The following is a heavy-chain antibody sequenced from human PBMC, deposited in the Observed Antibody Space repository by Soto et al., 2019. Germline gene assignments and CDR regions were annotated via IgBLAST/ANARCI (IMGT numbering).Heavy chain of an antibody. D-gene: IGHD3-22*01. CDR2: IIPIFGTA. J-gene: IGHJ4*02. Sequence: SVKVSCKASGGTFSSYAISWVRQAPGQGLEWMGGIIPIFGTANYAQKFQGRVTITADESTSTAYMELSSLRSEDTAVYYCARVRKGYYDSSGYYDYWGQGTPVTVYS. CDR1: GGTFSSYA. V-gene: IGHV1-69*13. CDR3: ARVRKGYYDSSGYYDY.